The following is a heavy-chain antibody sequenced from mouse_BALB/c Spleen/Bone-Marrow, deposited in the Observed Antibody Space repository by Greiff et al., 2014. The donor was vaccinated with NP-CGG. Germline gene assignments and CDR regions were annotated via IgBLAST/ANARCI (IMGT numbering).Heavy chain of an antibody. Sequence: VQLQQSGAELVKPGAPVKLSCKASGYTFTSYWMNWVKQRPGRGLEWIGRIDPSDSKTHYNQKFRDKATLTVDKSSSTAYIQLSSLTSEDSAVYYCARSHGYYPYWYFDVWGAGTTVTVSS. D-gene: IGHD2-3*01. J-gene: IGHJ1*01. CDR2: IDPSDSKT. CDR3: ARSHGYYPYWYFDV. V-gene: IGHV1-69*02. CDR1: GYTFTSYW.